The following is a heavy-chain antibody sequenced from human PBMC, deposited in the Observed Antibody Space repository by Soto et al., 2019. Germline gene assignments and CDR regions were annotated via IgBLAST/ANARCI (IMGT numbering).Heavy chain of an antibody. CDR3: AKSPPLRYFDWLLSHDDY. CDR2: ISYDGSNK. V-gene: IGHV3-30*18. CDR1: GFTFSSYG. J-gene: IGHJ4*02. Sequence: GGSLRLSCAASGFTFSSYGMHWVRQAPGKGLEWVAVISYDGSNKYYADSVKGRFTISRDNSKNTLYLQMNSLRAEDTAVYYCAKSPPLRYFDWLLSHDDYWGQGTLVTVSS. D-gene: IGHD3-9*01.